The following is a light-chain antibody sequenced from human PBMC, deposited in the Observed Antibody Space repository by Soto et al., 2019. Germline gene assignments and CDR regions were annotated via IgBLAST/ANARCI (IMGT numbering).Light chain of an antibody. CDR1: QSVRSTY. Sequence: EIVLTQSPGTLSLSPVEGATLSCRASQSVRSTYLAWYQQKPGQAPRLLIYDASSRATDIPDRFSGSGSGTDFTLTISRLEPEDFAVYYCQHYGNSLWTFGQGTKVDI. CDR3: QHYGNSLWT. J-gene: IGKJ1*01. V-gene: IGKV3-20*01. CDR2: DAS.